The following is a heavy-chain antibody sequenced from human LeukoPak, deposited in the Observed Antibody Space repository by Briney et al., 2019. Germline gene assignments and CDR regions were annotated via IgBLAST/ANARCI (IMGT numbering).Heavy chain of an antibody. CDR1: GGSFSGYY. D-gene: IGHD1-26*01. CDR2: INHSGST. Sequence: PSEALSRTCAVYGGSFSGYYWSWIRQPPGKGLEWIGEINHSGSTNYNPSLKSRVTISVDTSKNQFSLKLSSVTAADTAVYYCARGEYSGSTYYFDYWGQGTLVTVSS. CDR3: ARGEYSGSTYYFDY. V-gene: IGHV4-34*01. J-gene: IGHJ4*02.